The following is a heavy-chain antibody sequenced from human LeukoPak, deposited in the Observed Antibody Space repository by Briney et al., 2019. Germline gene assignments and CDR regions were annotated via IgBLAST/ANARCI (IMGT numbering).Heavy chain of an antibody. D-gene: IGHD3-22*01. V-gene: IGHV4-31*03. CDR1: GGSISSGGYY. CDR2: TYYSGST. J-gene: IGHJ4*02. Sequence: SQTLSLTCTVSGGSISSGGYYWSWIRQHPGKGLEWIGYTYYSGSTYYNPSLKSRVTISVDTSKNQFSLKLSSVTAADTAVYYCARDSTSSGVFDYWGQGTLVTVSS. CDR3: ARDSTSSGVFDY.